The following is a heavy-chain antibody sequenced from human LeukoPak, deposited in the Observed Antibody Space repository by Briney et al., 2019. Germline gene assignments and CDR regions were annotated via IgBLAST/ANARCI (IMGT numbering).Heavy chain of an antibody. CDR3: AKVWFGGEDY. V-gene: IGHV4-38-2*02. CDR2: IYHSGST. Sequence: PSETLSLTCTVSGYSISCGYYWGWIRQPPGKGLEWIGSIYHSGSTYYNPSLKSRVTISVDTSKNQFSLKLSSVTAADTAVYYCAKVWFGGEDYWGQGTLVTVSS. D-gene: IGHD3-10*01. J-gene: IGHJ4*02. CDR1: GYSISCGYY.